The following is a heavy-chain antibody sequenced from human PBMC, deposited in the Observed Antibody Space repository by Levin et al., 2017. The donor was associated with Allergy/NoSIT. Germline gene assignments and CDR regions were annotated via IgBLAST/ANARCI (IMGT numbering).Heavy chain of an antibody. J-gene: IGHJ6*02. V-gene: IGHV3-9*01. CDR2: ISWNSGSI. D-gene: IGHD5-18*01. CDR1: GFTFDDYA. CDR3: AKDMGQAMVRIPYYYYGMDV. Sequence: GGSLRLSCAASGFTFDDYAMHWVRQAPGKGLEWVSGISWNSGSIGYADSVKGRFTISRDNAKNSLYLQMNSLRAEDTALYYCAKDMGQAMVRIPYYYYGMDVWGQGTTVTVSS.